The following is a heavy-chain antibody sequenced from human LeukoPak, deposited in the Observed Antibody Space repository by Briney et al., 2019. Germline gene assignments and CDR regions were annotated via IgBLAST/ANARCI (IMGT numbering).Heavy chain of an antibody. Sequence: LPGGSLRLSCAASGFTFDDYAMHWVRQAPGESLGWVSLISGDGGSTYYADSVTGRFTIYRDNSKNSLYLQMNSLRPEDTALYYCAKGLSSGLGELLPDYWGQGTLVTVSS. CDR2: ISGDGGST. V-gene: IGHV3-43*02. D-gene: IGHD3-10*01. CDR1: GFTFDDYA. CDR3: AKGLSSGLGELLPDY. J-gene: IGHJ4*02.